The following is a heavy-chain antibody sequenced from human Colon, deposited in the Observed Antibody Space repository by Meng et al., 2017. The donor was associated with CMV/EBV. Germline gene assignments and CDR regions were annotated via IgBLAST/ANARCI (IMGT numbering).Heavy chain of an antibody. CDR2: IFYSGNT. CDR3: VRGDKERSGGGYDRVRFDP. Sequence: GSLRLSCTVSGASIISDSSYWSWLRQPPGKGLEWIGYIFYSGNTHYNPSLKSRVTISLDTSNNRFSLKLSSVTGADTAVYYCVRGDKERSGGGYDRVRFDPWGQGTLVTVSS. V-gene: IGHV4-61*01. J-gene: IGHJ5*02. D-gene: IGHD5-12*01. CDR1: GASIISDSSY.